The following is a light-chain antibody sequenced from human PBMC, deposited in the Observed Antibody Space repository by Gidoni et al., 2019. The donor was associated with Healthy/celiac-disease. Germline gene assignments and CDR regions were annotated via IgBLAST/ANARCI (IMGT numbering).Light chain of an antibody. CDR3: QQCNSYPQT. CDR1: QGISSA. V-gene: IGKV1-13*02. J-gene: IGKJ1*01. Sequence: DPVTITCRASQGISSALAWYQQKPGKAPKLLIYDACSLESGVPSRFSGSGSGTDFTLTISSLQPEDFATYYCQQCNSYPQTFGQGTKVEIK. CDR2: DAC.